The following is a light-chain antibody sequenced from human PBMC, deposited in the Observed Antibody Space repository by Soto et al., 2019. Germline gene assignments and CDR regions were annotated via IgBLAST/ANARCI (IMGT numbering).Light chain of an antibody. CDR1: KNDIGLYDF. CDR3: KSYARSNTYV. V-gene: IGLV2-8*01. Sequence: QSVLTQPPSASGSPGQSVTISCTGTKNDIGLYDFVSWYQHHPGKAPRLIIFEVVQRPSGVPDRFSGSKSGNTASLTVSGLQAADEADYFCKSYARSNTYVFGSGTKVTVL. CDR2: EVV. J-gene: IGLJ1*01.